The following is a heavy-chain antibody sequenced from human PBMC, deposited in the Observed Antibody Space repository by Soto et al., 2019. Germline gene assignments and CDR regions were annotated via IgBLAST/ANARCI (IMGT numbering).Heavy chain of an antibody. Sequence: PGGSQRLSCSASGFTFSSYAMHWVRQAPGKGLEYVSGVRGNGDPPFYADSVKGRFTISRDNSKNTLYLQMSSLSADDTAVYYCVKSRGGNNFDFFDWGQGALVTVSS. CDR1: GFTFSSYA. CDR3: VKSRGGNNFDFFD. V-gene: IGHV3-64D*06. CDR2: VRGNGDPP. J-gene: IGHJ4*02. D-gene: IGHD5-12*01.